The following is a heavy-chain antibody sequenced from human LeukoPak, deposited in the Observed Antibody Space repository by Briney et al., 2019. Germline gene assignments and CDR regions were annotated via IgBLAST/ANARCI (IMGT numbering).Heavy chain of an antibody. D-gene: IGHD1-7*01. CDR3: AGGTETTFYYYGLDV. CDR2: IYYSGST. J-gene: IGHJ6*02. Sequence: SETLSLTCTVSGGSISKGRYYWTWIRQHPGKGLECIGYIYYSGSTYYNPSLKSRVTISVDTSKNQFSLKLSSVTAADTAVYYCAGGTETTFYYYGLDVWGQGTTVTVSS. V-gene: IGHV4-31*03. CDR1: GGSISKGRYY.